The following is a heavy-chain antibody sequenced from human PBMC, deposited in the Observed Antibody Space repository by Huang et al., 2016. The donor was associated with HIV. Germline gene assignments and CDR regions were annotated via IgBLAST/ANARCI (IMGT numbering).Heavy chain of an antibody. J-gene: IGHJ4*02. CDR3: ARGGPRITVTGPLDS. D-gene: IGHD6-19*01. CDR2: INQGGST. Sequence: QVQIDQWGAGLLKPSETLSLTCAVYGGSFRGYYWNWIRQPPGKGLEWIGKINQGGSTNHNPSLKSRVTILVDVSKKQFSLQLRSVTAADTAIYYCARGGPRITVTGPLDSWGPGALVSVSS. V-gene: IGHV4-34*01. CDR1: GGSFRGYY.